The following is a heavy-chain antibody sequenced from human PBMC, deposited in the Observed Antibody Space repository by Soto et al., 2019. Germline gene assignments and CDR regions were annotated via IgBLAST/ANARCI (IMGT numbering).Heavy chain of an antibody. D-gene: IGHD3-3*01. CDR1: GDSVTSGNYY. CDR3: ARGDGYYDLWSGYFDP. V-gene: IGHV4-61*01. Sequence: KPLETLSLTCTVSGDSVTSGNYYWSWIRQPPGKGLEWIGHIYYSGSTNYSPSLKSRVTISLDTSKNQMSLKLNSMTAADTAVYYCARGDGYYDLWSGYFDPWGQGTLVTVSS. J-gene: IGHJ5*02. CDR2: IYYSGST.